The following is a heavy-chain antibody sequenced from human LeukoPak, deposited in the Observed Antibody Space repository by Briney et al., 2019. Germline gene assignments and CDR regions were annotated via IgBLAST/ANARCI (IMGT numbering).Heavy chain of an antibody. J-gene: IGHJ4*02. CDR1: GFTFSNYA. Sequence: GGSLRLSCAASGFTFSNYAVSWVRQAPRKGLEWVSTVGGRSSGTYYTDSVKGRFTISRDNSENTFYLQMNSLRVEDTAVYYCATHMTTVTTPFDYWGQGTLVTVSS. D-gene: IGHD4-17*01. CDR3: ATHMTTVTTPFDY. V-gene: IGHV3-23*01. CDR2: VGGRSSGT.